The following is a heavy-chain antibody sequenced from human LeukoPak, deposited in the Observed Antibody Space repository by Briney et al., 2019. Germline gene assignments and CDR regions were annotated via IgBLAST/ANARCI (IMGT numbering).Heavy chain of an antibody. CDR2: IYSGGST. CDR1: GFTVSSNY. J-gene: IGHJ4*02. CDR3: ALTQLGVTTGGYYFDY. V-gene: IGHV3-53*01. D-gene: IGHD4-17*01. Sequence: GGSLRLSCAASGFTVSSNYMSWVRQAPGKGLEWVSVIYSGGSTYYADSVKGRFTISRDNSKNTLYLQMNSLRAEDTAVYYCALTQLGVTTGGYYFDYWGQGTLVTVSS.